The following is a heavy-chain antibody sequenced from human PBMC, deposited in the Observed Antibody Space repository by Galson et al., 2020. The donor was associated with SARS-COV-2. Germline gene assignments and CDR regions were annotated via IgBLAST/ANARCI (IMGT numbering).Heavy chain of an antibody. CDR3: ARCLLPDTKGAFDV. CDR2: INVNGDT. V-gene: IGHV4-4*07. CDR1: GVSIRSDY. Sequence: SETLSLTCTVSGVSIRSDYWSWIRQAARKGLEYIGRINVNGDTNYTPSLRNRVTMSVDTSKSQFSLKLASVTAADTAVYYCARCLLPDTKGAFDVWGQGSMVTVSS. D-gene: IGHD2-2*01. J-gene: IGHJ3*01.